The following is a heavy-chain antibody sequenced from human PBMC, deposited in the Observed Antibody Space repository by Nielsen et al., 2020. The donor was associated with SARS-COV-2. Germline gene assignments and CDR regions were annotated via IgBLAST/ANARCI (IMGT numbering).Heavy chain of an antibody. CDR2: IDPSDSYT. CDR1: GYSFPSSW. CDR3: ARRDSTYESSGTVDY. D-gene: IGHD3-22*01. J-gene: IGHJ4*02. Sequence: GESLKISCKDSGYSFPSSWINWVRQMPGKGLEWMGAIDPSDSYTNYGPSFQGLVTISADKSISTAYLQWSSLKASDTAMYYCARRDSTYESSGTVDYWGQGTLVTVSS. V-gene: IGHV5-10-1*01.